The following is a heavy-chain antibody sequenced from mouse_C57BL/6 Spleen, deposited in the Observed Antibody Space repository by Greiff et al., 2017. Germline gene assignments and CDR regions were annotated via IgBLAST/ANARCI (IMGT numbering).Heavy chain of an antibody. D-gene: IGHD1-1*01. Sequence: EVHLVESGGGLVKPGGSLKLSCAASGFTFSSYAMSWVRQTPEKRLEWVATISDGGSYTYYPDNVKGRFTISRDNAKNNLYLQMSHLKSEDTAMYYCARGGVITTGDYWGQGTTLTVSS. CDR3: ARGGVITTGDY. CDR1: GFTFSSYA. CDR2: ISDGGSYT. V-gene: IGHV5-4*01. J-gene: IGHJ2*01.